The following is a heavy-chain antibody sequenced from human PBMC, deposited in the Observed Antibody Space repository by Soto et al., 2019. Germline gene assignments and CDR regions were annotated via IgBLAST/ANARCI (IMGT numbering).Heavy chain of an antibody. CDR1: GYTFTSYG. J-gene: IGHJ6*02. CDR2: ISAYNGNT. Sequence: QVQLVQSGAEVKKPGASVKVSCKASGYTFTSYGISWVRQAPGQGLEWMGWISAYNGNTNYAQKLQGRVTMTTDTSPSTAYMGLRSLRSDDTAVYYCARDPDYKSYYYYGMDVWGQGTTVTVSS. D-gene: IGHD4-4*01. V-gene: IGHV1-18*01. CDR3: ARDPDYKSYYYYGMDV.